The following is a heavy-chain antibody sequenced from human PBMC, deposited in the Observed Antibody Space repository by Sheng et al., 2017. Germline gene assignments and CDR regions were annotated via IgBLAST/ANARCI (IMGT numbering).Heavy chain of an antibody. Sequence: QVQLVQSGAEVKKPGSSLKVSCTASGGTFTSFSLSWVRQAPGQGLDWVGGIIPMLNIVNYAEKFQDRVTITADISTNTVYMELTGLRCDDTAIYYCARDRGENCGGDCSDPFEIWGQGSMVTVSS. CDR2: IIPMLNIV. CDR3: ARDRGENCGGDCSDPFEI. CDR1: GGTFTSFS. V-gene: IGHV1-69*10. J-gene: IGHJ3*02. D-gene: IGHD2-21*02.